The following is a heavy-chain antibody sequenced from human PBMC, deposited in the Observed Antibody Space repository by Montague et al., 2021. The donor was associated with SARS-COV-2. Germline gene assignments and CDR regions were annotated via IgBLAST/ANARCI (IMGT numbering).Heavy chain of an antibody. D-gene: IGHD2-2*02. CDR2: INHDVSN. CDR1: GGSFGIHS. V-gene: IGHV4-34*01. CDR3: ARLGDGVVPSPIRGAGPYSPYYYMDV. Sequence: SETLSLTCAVHGGSFGIHSSNSTRHPPGNGLEWIWEINHDVSNTYNPSLKSGATISANTPKTQFSLKLTAVADADTAVYYCARLGDGVVPSPIRGAGPYSPYYYMDVWGQGTTVTVSS. J-gene: IGHJ6*03.